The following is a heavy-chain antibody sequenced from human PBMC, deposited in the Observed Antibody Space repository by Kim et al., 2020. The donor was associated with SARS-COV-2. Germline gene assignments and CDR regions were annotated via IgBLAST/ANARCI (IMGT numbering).Heavy chain of an antibody. J-gene: IGHJ4*02. V-gene: IGHV3-23*01. CDR1: GFTFSNYA. D-gene: IGHD2-21*02. CDR2: IDGSGFT. CDR3: AKGCGGGACQYDS. Sequence: GGSLRLSCGASGFTFSNYAMSWVRQAPGKGLEWASAIDGSGFTYYADSVKGWFTISRDKSKNTLYLQMSSLRVEDTAVYYCAKGCGGGACQYDSWGQGTL.